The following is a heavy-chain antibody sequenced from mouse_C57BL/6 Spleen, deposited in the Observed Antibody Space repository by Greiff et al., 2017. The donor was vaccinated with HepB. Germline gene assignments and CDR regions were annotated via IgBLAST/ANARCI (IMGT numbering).Heavy chain of an antibody. CDR2: INPNNGGT. D-gene: IGHD1-1*01. J-gene: IGHJ3*01. CDR3: ARGGITTVVATEGFAY. CDR1: GYTFTDYY. Sequence: EVQLQQSGPELVKPGASVKISCKASGYTFTDYYMNWVKQSHGKSLEWIGDINPNNGGTSYNQKFKGKATLTVDKSSSTAYMELRSLTSEDSAVYYCARGGITTVVATEGFAYWGQGTLVTVSA. V-gene: IGHV1-26*01.